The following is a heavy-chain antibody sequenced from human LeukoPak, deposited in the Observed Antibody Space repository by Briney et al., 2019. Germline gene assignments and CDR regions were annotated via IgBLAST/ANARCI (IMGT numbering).Heavy chain of an antibody. J-gene: IGHJ3*02. D-gene: IGHD6-19*01. CDR3: VKRGVGSGFSSGWDDAFDI. Sequence: PGGSLRLSCSASGFTFSNYAMHWVRQAPGKGLEYVSAISSNGGSTYYADSVKGRFTISRDNSKNTLYLQMSSLRAEDTAVCYCVKRGVGSGFSSGWDDAFDIWGQGTMVTVSS. CDR2: ISSNGGST. CDR1: GFTFSNYA. V-gene: IGHV3-64D*09.